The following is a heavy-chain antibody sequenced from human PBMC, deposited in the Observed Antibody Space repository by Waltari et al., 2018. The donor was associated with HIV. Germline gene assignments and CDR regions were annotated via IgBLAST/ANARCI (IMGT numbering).Heavy chain of an antibody. CDR2: VIPMSGTA. Sequence: VQLLQSGAAVRTPGFSVKVSCKASCGPFTRYIIHWVRQAPGQGLEWMGRVIPMSGTAMKAQKFQARVTISADKSTTTAYMELTSLRTEDTAVYYCASARETMGVDFDFWGQGTLVTVSS. V-gene: IGHV1-69*08. CDR3: ASARETMGVDFDF. CDR1: CGPFTRYI. J-gene: IGHJ4*02. D-gene: IGHD3-10*01.